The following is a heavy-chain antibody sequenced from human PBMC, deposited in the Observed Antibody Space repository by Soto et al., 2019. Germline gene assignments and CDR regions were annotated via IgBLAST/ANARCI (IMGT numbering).Heavy chain of an antibody. V-gene: IGHV1-69*01. Sequence: QVQLVQSGAEVKKPGSSVKVSCKASGGTFSSYAISWVRQAPGQGLEWMGGIIPIFGTANYAQKFQGRFTITADESTSTAYMELSRLRSEDTDVYYCASYGESTKYYYYSGMDVWGQGTTVTVSS. CDR1: GGTFSSYA. D-gene: IGHD4-17*01. CDR3: ASYGESTKYYYYSGMDV. CDR2: IIPIFGTA. J-gene: IGHJ6*02.